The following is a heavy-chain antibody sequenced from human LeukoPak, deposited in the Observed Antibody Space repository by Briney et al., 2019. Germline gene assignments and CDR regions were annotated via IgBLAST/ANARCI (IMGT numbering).Heavy chain of an antibody. J-gene: IGHJ6*03. V-gene: IGHV3-30-3*01. CDR3: ASGRGPSPYYYYYYMDV. Sequence: GGSLRLSCAASGFTFSSYAMHWVRQAPGKGLEWVAVISYDGSNKYYADSVKGRFTISRDNSKNTLYLQMNSLRAEDTAVYYCASGRGPSPYYYYYYMDVWGKGTTVTVSS. CDR2: ISYDGSNK. CDR1: GFTFSSYA.